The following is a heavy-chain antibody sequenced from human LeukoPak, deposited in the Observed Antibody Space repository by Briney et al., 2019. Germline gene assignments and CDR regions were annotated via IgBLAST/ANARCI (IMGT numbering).Heavy chain of an antibody. J-gene: IGHJ4*02. Sequence: GGSLRLSCAASRFTFSNYGMSWVRQAPGKGLEWVSVISGSGGTTYYADSVKGRFTISRDNSKNTLYLQMNSLRAEDTSLYYCAKGRLDYGDYYVDDWGQGTLVTVSS. CDR3: AKGRLDYGDYYVDD. D-gene: IGHD2-21*02. CDR2: ISGSGGTT. V-gene: IGHV3-23*01. CDR1: RFTFSNYG.